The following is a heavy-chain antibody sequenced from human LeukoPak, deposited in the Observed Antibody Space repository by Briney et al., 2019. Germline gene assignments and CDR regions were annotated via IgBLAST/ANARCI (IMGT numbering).Heavy chain of an antibody. CDR2: INPSGGST. V-gene: IGHV1-46*01. CDR3: ARGLGLRQRSHFDY. D-gene: IGHD3-16*01. CDR1: GYIFTGYY. Sequence: ASVKVSRKASGYIFTGYYMHWVRQAPGQGLEWMGIINPSGGSTSYAQKFQGRVTMTRDMSTSTVYMELSSLRSEDTAVYYCARGLGLRQRSHFDYWGQGTLVTVSS. J-gene: IGHJ4*02.